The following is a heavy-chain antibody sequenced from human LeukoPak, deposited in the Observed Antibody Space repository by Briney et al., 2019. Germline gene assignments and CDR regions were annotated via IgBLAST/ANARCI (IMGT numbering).Heavy chain of an antibody. CDR2: IRYDGSNK. D-gene: IGHD2-15*01. Sequence: PGGSLRLSCAASGFTFSSYGMHWVRQAPGKGLEWVAFIRYDGSNKYYADSVKGRFTISRDNSKNTLYLQMNSLRAEDTAVYYCAKDRPELGYCSGGSCYYFDYWGQGTLVTVSS. J-gene: IGHJ4*02. CDR3: AKDRPELGYCSGGSCYYFDY. V-gene: IGHV3-30*02. CDR1: GFTFSSYG.